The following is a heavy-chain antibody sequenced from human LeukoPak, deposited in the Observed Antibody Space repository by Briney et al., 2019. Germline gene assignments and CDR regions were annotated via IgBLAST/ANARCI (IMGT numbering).Heavy chain of an antibody. Sequence: GGSLRLSCAASGFTFSSYGMHWVRQAPGKGLEWVAFIRYDGSNKYYADSVKGRFTISRDNSKNTLYLQMNSVRAEDTAVYYCARGSYGDDAFDIWGQGTMVTVSS. CDR2: IRYDGSNK. J-gene: IGHJ3*02. V-gene: IGHV3-30*02. CDR3: ARGSYGDDAFDI. D-gene: IGHD1-26*01. CDR1: GFTFSSYG.